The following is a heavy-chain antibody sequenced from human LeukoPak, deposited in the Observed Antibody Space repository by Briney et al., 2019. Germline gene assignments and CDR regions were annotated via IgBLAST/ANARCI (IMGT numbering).Heavy chain of an antibody. D-gene: IGHD2-2*01. CDR1: GYTFTGYY. CDR3: AINNCSSTSCPLIADY. Sequence: ASVKVSCKASGYTFTGYYMHWVRQAPGQGLEWMGRINPSGGSTSYAQKFQGRVTMTRDTSTSTVYMELSSLRSEDTAVYYCAINNCSSTSCPLIADYWGQGTLVTVSS. CDR2: INPSGGST. J-gene: IGHJ4*02. V-gene: IGHV1-46*01.